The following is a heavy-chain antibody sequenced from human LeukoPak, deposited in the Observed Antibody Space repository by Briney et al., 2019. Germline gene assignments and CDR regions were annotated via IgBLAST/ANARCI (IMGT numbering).Heavy chain of an antibody. CDR3: ARPEYSSGWYFGY. CDR2: IYYSGST. CDR1: GGSISSSSYY. V-gene: IGHV4-39*01. D-gene: IGHD6-19*01. J-gene: IGHJ4*02. Sequence: SETLSLTCTVSGGSISSSSYYWGWIRQPPGKGLEWIGSIYYSGSTYYNPSLKSRVTISVDTSKNQFSLKLSSVTAADTAVYYCARPEYSSGWYFGYWGQGTLVTVSS.